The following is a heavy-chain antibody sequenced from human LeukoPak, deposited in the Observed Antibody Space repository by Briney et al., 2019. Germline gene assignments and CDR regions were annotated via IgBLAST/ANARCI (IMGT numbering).Heavy chain of an antibody. CDR1: GFTFSSYG. D-gene: IGHD6-13*01. V-gene: IGHV3-33*01. CDR2: IWYDGSNK. Sequence: GRSLRLSCAASGFTFSSYGMHWVRQAPGKGLEWVAVIWYDGSNKYYADSVKGRFTISRDNSKNTLYLQMNSLRAEDTAVYYCARLAGAGIAAAGSLDYWGREPWSPSPQ. J-gene: IGHJ4*02. CDR3: ARLAGAGIAAAGSLDY.